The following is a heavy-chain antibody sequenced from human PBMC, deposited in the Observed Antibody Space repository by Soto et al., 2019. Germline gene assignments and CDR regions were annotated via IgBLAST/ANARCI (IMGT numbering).Heavy chain of an antibody. D-gene: IGHD3-3*01. CDR1: GYTFTSYA. J-gene: IGHJ6*03. V-gene: IGHV1-3*01. CDR2: INAGNGNT. Sequence: ASVKVSCKASGYTFTSYAMQWVRQAPGQRLEWMGWINAGNGNTKYSQKFQGRVTITRDTSASTAYMELSSLRSEDTAVYYCAGAKYYDFWSGYMDVWGKGTTVTVSS. CDR3: AGAKYYDFWSGYMDV.